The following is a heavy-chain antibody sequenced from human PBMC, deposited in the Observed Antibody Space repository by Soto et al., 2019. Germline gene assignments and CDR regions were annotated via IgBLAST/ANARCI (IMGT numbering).Heavy chain of an antibody. CDR3: ARVGIIMVRGTITEGGWLDP. D-gene: IGHD3-10*01. V-gene: IGHV1-2*02. CDR2: INPNNGGT. CDR1: GYTFTGYY. Sequence: QVQLVQSGAEVKKPGASVKVSCKASGYTFTGYYMHWVRQAPGQGLEWMGRINPNNGGTNYAQKFQGRVTMTRDTSINTAYMELSRLRSDDTAVYYCARVGIIMVRGTITEGGWLDPWGQGTLVTVSS. J-gene: IGHJ5*02.